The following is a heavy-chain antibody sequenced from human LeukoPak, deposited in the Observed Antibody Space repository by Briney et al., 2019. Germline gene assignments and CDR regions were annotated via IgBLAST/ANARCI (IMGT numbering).Heavy chain of an antibody. CDR1: GFTFSSYA. J-gene: IGHJ5*02. CDR3: AKDFKDDFWSGYYTSSWFDP. V-gene: IGHV3-23*01. Sequence: GGSLRLSCAASGFTFSSYAMSWVRQAPGKGLEWVSAISGSGGSTYYADSVKGRFTISRDNSKNTLYLQMNSLRAEDTAVYYCAKDFKDDFWSGYYTSSWFDPWGQGTLVTVSS. CDR2: ISGSGGST. D-gene: IGHD3-3*01.